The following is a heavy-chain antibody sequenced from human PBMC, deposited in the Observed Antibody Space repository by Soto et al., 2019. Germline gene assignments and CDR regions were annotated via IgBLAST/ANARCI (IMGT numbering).Heavy chain of an antibody. CDR1: GCSISSGGYY. Sequence: SETLSLTCTVSGCSISSGGYYWSWIRQHPGKGLEWIGYIYYSGSTYYNPSLKSRVTISVDTSKNQFSLKLSSVTAADTAVYYCARDSGRSGYPLDYWGQGTLVTISS. D-gene: IGHD3-3*01. CDR3: ARDSGRSGYPLDY. J-gene: IGHJ4*02. V-gene: IGHV4-31*03. CDR2: IYYSGST.